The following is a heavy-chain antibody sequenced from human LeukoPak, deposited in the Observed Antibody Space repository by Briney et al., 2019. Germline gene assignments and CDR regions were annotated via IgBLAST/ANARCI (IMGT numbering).Heavy chain of an antibody. CDR2: IKSDGSN. CDR1: GFTFSSYW. J-gene: IGHJ6*02. V-gene: IGHV3-74*01. Sequence: GGFLRLSCAASGFTFSSYWMHWVRHAPGKGLVWVSRIKSDGSNYYADSVKGRFTIFRDNAKNTLYLQMNSLRAEDTAVYYCARGMSGYYGMDVWGQGTTVTVSS. CDR3: ARGMSGYYGMDV.